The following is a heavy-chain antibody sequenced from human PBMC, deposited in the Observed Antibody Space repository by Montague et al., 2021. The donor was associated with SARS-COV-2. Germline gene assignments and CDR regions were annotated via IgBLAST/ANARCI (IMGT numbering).Heavy chain of an antibody. Sequence: CAISGDSVSSNSAAWNWIRQSPTRGLEWLGRTYYRSKWYNDYAVSVKSRITINPDTSKNQFSLQLNSVTPEDTAVYYCARQPLGYDFVYYYYGMDVWGQGTTVTVSS. CDR1: GDSVSSNSAA. V-gene: IGHV6-1*01. CDR2: TYYRSKWYN. CDR3: ARQPLGYDFVYYYYGMDV. D-gene: IGHD5-12*01. J-gene: IGHJ6*02.